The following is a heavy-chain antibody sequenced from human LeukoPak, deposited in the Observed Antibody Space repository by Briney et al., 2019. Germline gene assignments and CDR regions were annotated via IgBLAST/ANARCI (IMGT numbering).Heavy chain of an antibody. J-gene: IGHJ5*02. CDR1: GYTLTELS. V-gene: IGHV1-24*01. Sequence: ASVKVSCKVSGYTLTELSMHWVRQAPGKGLEWMGAFDPEDGETIYAQKFQGRVTMTEDTSTDTAYMELSSLRSEDTAVYYCATLIYNWNGLYNWYDPWGQGTLVTVSS. D-gene: IGHD1-20*01. CDR2: FDPEDGET. CDR3: ATLIYNWNGLYNWYDP.